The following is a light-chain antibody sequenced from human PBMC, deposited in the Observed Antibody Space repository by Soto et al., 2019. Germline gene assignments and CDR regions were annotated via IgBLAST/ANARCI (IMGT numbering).Light chain of an antibody. Sequence: QLGLTQPPSASGTPGQRVTISCSGSSSNIGSNTVNWYQQLPGTAPKLLIYSNNQRPSGVPDRFSGSKSGTSASLAISGLQSEDEADYYCAAWDDSLNGVVFGGGTKVTVL. CDR2: SNN. J-gene: IGLJ2*01. CDR1: SSNIGSNT. CDR3: AAWDDSLNGVV. V-gene: IGLV1-44*01.